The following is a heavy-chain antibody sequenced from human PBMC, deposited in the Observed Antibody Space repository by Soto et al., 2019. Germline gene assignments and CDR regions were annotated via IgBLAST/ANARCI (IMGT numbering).Heavy chain of an antibody. CDR3: AKIRLLTTVDY. CDR2: IKQDGSEK. J-gene: IGHJ4*02. CDR1: GSTFSSYW. V-gene: IGHV3-7*03. D-gene: IGHD4-17*01. Sequence: VGSLRLSCAASGSTFSSYWMSWFRQAPGKGLEWVANIKQDGSEKYSVDSVKGRFTISRDNAKNSLYLQMNSLRAEDTAIYYCAKIRLLTTVDYWGQGTLVTVSS.